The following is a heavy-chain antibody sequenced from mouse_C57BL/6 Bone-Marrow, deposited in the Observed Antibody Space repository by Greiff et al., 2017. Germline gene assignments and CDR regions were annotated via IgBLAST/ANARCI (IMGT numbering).Heavy chain of an antibody. CDR1: GFTFSDYG. J-gene: IGHJ3*01. V-gene: IGHV5-15*01. Sequence: EVKLVESGGGLVQPGGSLKLSCAASGFTFSDYGMAWVRQAPRKGPEWVAFISNLAYSIYYADTVTGRFTISRENAKNTLYLEMSSLRSEDTAMYYCARHGAGYDYDGAWFAYWGQGTLVTVSA. D-gene: IGHD2-4*01. CDR3: ARHGAGYDYDGAWFAY. CDR2: ISNLAYSI.